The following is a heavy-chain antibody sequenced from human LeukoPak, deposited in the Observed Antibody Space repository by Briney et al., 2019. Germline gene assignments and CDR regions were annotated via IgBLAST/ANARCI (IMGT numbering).Heavy chain of an antibody. CDR2: IYHSGTI. CDR3: AREGSAYGMDV. V-gene: IGHV4-59*01. J-gene: IGHJ6*02. Sequence: SETLSLTFTVSGGSISSYFWSWIRQPPGKGLEWIAYIYHSGTINYNPSLKSRVTISLDTSKSQVSLNLTSVTAADTAVYYCAREGSAYGMDVWGQGTTVTVSS. CDR1: GGSISSYF. D-gene: IGHD2-15*01.